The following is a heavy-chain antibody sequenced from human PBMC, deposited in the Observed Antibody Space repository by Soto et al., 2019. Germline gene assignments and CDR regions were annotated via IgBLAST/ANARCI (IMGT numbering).Heavy chain of an antibody. CDR2: IYHSGST. V-gene: IGHV4-30-2*01. CDR1: GGSISSGGYS. CDR3: PRGRPIRFDP. J-gene: IGHJ5*02. Sequence: ASETLSLTCTVSGGSISSGGYSWSWIRQPPGKGLEWIGYIYHSGSTYYNPSLKSRVTISVDRSKNQFSLKLSSVTAADTAVYYGPRGRPIRFDPGGQETLVTVSS.